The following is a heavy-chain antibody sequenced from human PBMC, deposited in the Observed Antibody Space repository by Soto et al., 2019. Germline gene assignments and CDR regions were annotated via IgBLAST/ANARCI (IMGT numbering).Heavy chain of an antibody. J-gene: IGHJ4*02. V-gene: IGHV4-59*01. CDR3: VRSGHSFGGVM. Sequence: PSETLSLTCTVSGASMNNYYGSWVRQPPGKGLEWIGYTYYSGGSNSNPSLKGRVTISVDTSKNQITLKLTSVTAADTAVYYCVRSGHSFGGVMWGQGTLVTVSS. D-gene: IGHD3-16*01. CDR1: GASMNNYY. CDR2: TYYSGGS.